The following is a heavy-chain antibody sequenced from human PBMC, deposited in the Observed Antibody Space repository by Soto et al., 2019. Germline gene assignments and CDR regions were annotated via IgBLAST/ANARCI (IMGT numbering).Heavy chain of an antibody. Sequence: PGVSLRLSCAASGFTFDDYAMHWVRQAPGKGLEWVSLISWDGGSTYYADSVKGRFTISRDNSKNSLYLQMNSLRAEDTALYYCAKDIGLAGYDTSYYYYGMDVWGQGTTVTVSS. D-gene: IGHD5-12*01. CDR2: ISWDGGST. CDR1: GFTFDDYA. CDR3: AKDIGLAGYDTSYYYYGMDV. V-gene: IGHV3-43D*04. J-gene: IGHJ6*02.